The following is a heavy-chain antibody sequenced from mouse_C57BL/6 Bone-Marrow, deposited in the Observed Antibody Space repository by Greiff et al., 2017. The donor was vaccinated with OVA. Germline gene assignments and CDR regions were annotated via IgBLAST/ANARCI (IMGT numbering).Heavy chain of an antibody. V-gene: IGHV1-59*01. CDR3: ARIYYFDY. CDR2: IDPSDSYT. J-gene: IGHJ2*01. Sequence: VKLQQPGAELVRPGTSVKLSCKASGYTFTSYWMHWVKQRPGQGLEWIGVIDPSDSYTNYNQKFEGKATLTVDTSSSTAYMQLSSLTSEDSAVYYCARIYYFDYWGQGTTLTVSS. CDR1: GYTFTSYW.